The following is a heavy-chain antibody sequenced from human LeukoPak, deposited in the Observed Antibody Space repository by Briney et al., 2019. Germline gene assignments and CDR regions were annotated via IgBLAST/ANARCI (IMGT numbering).Heavy chain of an antibody. D-gene: IGHD3-3*01. J-gene: IGHJ4*02. V-gene: IGHV4-34*01. CDR1: GGSFSGYY. CDR3: ARRYDFWSGYPPPLDY. Sequence: SETLSLTCAVFGGSFSGYYWNWIRQPPGKGLEWIGQINPSRNTDYNPSLKSRVTISVDTSKKQFSLKLSSVTAADTAVYYCARRYDFWSGYPPPLDYWGQGTLVTVSS. CDR2: INPSRNT.